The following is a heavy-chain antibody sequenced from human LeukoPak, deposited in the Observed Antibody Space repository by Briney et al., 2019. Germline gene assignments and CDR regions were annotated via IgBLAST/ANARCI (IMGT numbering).Heavy chain of an antibody. CDR3: ASEVPAAKGAFDI. J-gene: IGHJ3*02. V-gene: IGHV4-31*03. CDR2: IYSGTT. CDR1: GGSISSGGNS. Sequence: SQTPSLTCTASGGSISSGGNSWSWIRQHPGKGLEWIGYIYSGTTYFNPSLKSRVTISVDTSKNQFSLKLSSVTAADTAVYYCASEVPAAKGAFDIWGQGTMVTVSS. D-gene: IGHD2-2*01.